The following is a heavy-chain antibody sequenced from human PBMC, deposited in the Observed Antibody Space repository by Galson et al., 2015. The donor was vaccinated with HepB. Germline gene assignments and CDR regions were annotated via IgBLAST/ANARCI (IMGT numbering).Heavy chain of an antibody. CDR1: GFTFSSYW. D-gene: IGHD3-10*01. CDR2: LNGDGTTT. V-gene: IGHV3-74*01. CDR3: ARGRFGELINY. Sequence: SLRLSCAASGFTFSSYWTHWVRQAPGKGLVWVSRLNGDGTTTNYADSVKGRFTISRDNAKNTLYLQMNSLRAEDSAVYYCARGRFGELINYWGQGTLVTVSS. J-gene: IGHJ4*02.